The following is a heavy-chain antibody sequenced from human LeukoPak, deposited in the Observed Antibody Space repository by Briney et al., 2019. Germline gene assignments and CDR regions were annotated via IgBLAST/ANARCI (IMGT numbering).Heavy chain of an antibody. Sequence: PSETLSLTCAVYGGSFSGYYWSWIRQPPGKGLEWIGEINHSGSSNYNPSLKSRVTISVDTSKNQFSLKLSSVTAADTAVYYCARVSITIFYPHYMDVWGKGTTVTVSS. D-gene: IGHD3-9*01. CDR1: GGSFSGYY. CDR2: INHSGSS. CDR3: ARVSITIFYPHYMDV. V-gene: IGHV4-34*01. J-gene: IGHJ6*03.